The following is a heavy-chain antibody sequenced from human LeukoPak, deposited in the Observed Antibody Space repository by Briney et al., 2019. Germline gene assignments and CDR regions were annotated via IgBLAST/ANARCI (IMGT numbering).Heavy chain of an antibody. D-gene: IGHD6-13*01. CDR3: AREHAAAGTRDFDY. CDR2: IIPILGIA. Sequence: SVKVSCKASGGTFSSYAISWVRQAPGQGLEWMGRIIPILGIANYAQKFQGRVTITADTSTSTAYMELRSLRSDDTAGYYCAREHAAAGTRDFDYWGQGTLVTVSS. J-gene: IGHJ4*02. CDR1: GGTFSSYA. V-gene: IGHV1-69*04.